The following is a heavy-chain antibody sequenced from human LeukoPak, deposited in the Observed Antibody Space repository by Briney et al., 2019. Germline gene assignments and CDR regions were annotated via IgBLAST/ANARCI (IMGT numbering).Heavy chain of an antibody. CDR2: INCNSGGT. Sequence: ASVKVSCKASGYTFTAYYIHWVRPAPGQGLEWVGRINCNSGGTNYAQKFRGRVTMTRDTSISTVYMELSSLRSDDTAVYYCAVQTIVANTKGDAFDIWGQGTTVIVSS. CDR3: AVQTIVANTKGDAFDI. J-gene: IGHJ3*02. D-gene: IGHD5-12*01. V-gene: IGHV1-2*06. CDR1: GYTFTAYY.